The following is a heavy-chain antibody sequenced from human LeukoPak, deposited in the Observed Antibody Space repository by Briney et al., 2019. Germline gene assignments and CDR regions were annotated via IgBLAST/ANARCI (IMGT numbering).Heavy chain of an antibody. CDR2: INHSGST. CDR1: DGSFSGYY. D-gene: IGHD3-22*01. J-gene: IGHJ6*02. CDR3: ARELYYYDSSGPWDYYGMDV. Sequence: SETLSLTCAVYDGSFSGYYWSWIRQPPGKGLEWIGEINHSGSTNYNPSLKSRVTISVDTSKNQFSLKLSSVTAADTAVYYCARELYYYDSSGPWDYYGMDVWGQGTTVTVSS. V-gene: IGHV4-34*01.